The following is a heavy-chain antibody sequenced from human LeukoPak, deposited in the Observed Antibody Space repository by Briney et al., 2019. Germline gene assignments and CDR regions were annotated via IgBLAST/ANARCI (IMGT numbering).Heavy chain of an antibody. Sequence: GGSLGLSCAASGFIVSSNYMSWVRQAPGKGLEWVSSIYIHGTTHYADSVKGRVTISRDKSTNTLYLEMNSLRAEDTAVYYCARMYGSGQYYFDSWGQGTLVTVSP. D-gene: IGHD3-10*01. CDR3: ARMYGSGQYYFDS. CDR2: IYIHGTT. V-gene: IGHV3-53*01. J-gene: IGHJ4*02. CDR1: GFIVSSNY.